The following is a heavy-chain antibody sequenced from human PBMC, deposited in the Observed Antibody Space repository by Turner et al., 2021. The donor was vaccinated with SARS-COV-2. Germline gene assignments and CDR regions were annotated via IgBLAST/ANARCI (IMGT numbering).Heavy chain of an antibody. J-gene: IGHJ4*02. CDR1: YIGSYF. V-gene: IGHV4-59*01. D-gene: IGHD6-13*01. Sequence: QVLLRGSGPGLVRPSETLSLNCNVNYIGSYFWSWIRQSPGKTLEWISYIDHSGDTSYNPSLKCRVTISIDTYQNQLYLKLRSVTAADTAVYFCARSGDSWHHDFWGPGTLVTVSS. CDR3: ARSGDSWHHDF. CDR2: IDHSGDT.